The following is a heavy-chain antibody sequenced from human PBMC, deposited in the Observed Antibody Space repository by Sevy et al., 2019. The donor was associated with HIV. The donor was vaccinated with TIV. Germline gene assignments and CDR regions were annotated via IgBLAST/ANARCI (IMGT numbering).Heavy chain of an antibody. CDR1: GGSISNADYY. Sequence: SETLSLTCSVSGGSISNADYYWSWIRQTPGKGLEWIGYIYHSGRTYYNPSLKSRISISVDTSRNQFSLSLDSVTAADTAVYYCARMKFWNGYFDYWGQGTLVTVSS. CDR2: IYHSGRT. J-gene: IGHJ4*02. CDR3: ARMKFWNGYFDY. V-gene: IGHV4-30-4*01. D-gene: IGHD3-3*01.